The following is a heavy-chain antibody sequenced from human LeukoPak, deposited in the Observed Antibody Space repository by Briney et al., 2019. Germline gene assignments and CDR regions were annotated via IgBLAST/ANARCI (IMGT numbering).Heavy chain of an antibody. D-gene: IGHD6-13*01. CDR2: INPNSGGT. CDR3: ASSVAAAGRGNWFDP. V-gene: IGHV1-2*04. CDR1: GYTFTGYY. J-gene: IGHJ5*02. Sequence: ASVKVSCKASGYTFTGYYMHWVRRAPGQGLEWMGWINPNSGGTNYAQKFQGWVTMTRDTSISTAYMELSRLRSDDTAVYYCASSVAAAGRGNWFDPWGQGTLVTVSS.